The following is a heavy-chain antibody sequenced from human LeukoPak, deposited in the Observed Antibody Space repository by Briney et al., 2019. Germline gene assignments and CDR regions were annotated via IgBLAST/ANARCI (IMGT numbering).Heavy chain of an antibody. Sequence: GGSLRLSCAASGFTVSSNYMSWVRQAPGKGLEWVSVIYSGGSTYYADSVKGRFTISRDNSKNTLYLQMNSLRAEDTAVYYCASSPVEEEWDAFDIWGQGTMVTVPS. CDR1: GFTVSSNY. D-gene: IGHD3-3*01. V-gene: IGHV3-66*01. J-gene: IGHJ3*02. CDR2: IYSGGST. CDR3: ASSPVEEEWDAFDI.